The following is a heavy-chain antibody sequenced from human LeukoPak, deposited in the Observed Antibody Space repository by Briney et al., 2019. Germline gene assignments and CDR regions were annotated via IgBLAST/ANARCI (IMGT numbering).Heavy chain of an antibody. Sequence: GGSLRLSCAASGFTFSSYSMNWVRQAPGKGLEWVSSISSSSSYIYYADSVKGRFTISRDNAKNSLYLQMNSLRAEDTAVYYCARKGTTIAARRDAFDIWGQGTMVTVSS. V-gene: IGHV3-21*01. CDR2: ISSSSSYI. D-gene: IGHD6-6*01. CDR1: GFTFSSYS. CDR3: ARKGTTIAARRDAFDI. J-gene: IGHJ3*02.